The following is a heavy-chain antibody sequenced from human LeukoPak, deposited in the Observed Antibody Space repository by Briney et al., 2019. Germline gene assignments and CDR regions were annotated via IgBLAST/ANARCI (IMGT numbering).Heavy chain of an antibody. CDR3: ARVVGSGWDHHAFDI. Sequence: GGSLRLSCAASGFTFDDYGMSWVRQAPGKGLEWVSGINWNGGSTGYADSVKGRFTISRDNAKNSLYLQMNSLRAEDTALYYCARVVGSGWDHHAFDIWGQGTMVTVSS. CDR1: GFTFDDYG. J-gene: IGHJ3*02. V-gene: IGHV3-20*04. CDR2: INWNGGST. D-gene: IGHD6-19*01.